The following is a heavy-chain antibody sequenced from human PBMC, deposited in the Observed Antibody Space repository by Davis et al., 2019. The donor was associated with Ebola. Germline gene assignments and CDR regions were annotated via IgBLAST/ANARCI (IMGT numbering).Heavy chain of an antibody. D-gene: IGHD5-12*01. J-gene: IGHJ4*01. CDR2: ISSDTNNK. Sequence: PGGSLRLSCAASGFTFSDYGMHWVRQSPGKGLEWVAVISSDTNNKLYADSVRGRFTISRDNSKNTLFLQVNSLKVEDTAVYYCARDPGFLRLVVDYYFDYWGHGTLVTVSS. CDR3: ARDPGFLRLVVDYYFDY. V-gene: IGHV3-30*03. CDR1: GFTFSDYG.